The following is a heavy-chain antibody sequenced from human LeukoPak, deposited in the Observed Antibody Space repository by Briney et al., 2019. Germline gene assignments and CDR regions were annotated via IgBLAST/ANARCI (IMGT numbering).Heavy chain of an antibody. CDR3: AKNRWPYYYDSSGYYDY. Sequence: GGSLRLSCAASGFTFSSYGMHWVRQAPGKGLEWVAFIRYDGSNKYYADSVKGRFTISRDNSKNTLYLQMNSLRAEDTAVYYCAKNRWPYYYDSSGYYDYWGQGTLVTVSS. CDR1: GFTFSSYG. V-gene: IGHV3-30*02. D-gene: IGHD3-22*01. J-gene: IGHJ4*02. CDR2: IRYDGSNK.